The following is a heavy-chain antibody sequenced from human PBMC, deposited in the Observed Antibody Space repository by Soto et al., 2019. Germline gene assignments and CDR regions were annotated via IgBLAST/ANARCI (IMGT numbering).Heavy chain of an antibody. V-gene: IGHV3-23*01. CDR3: VKTTVIGGYYSGMDV. D-gene: IGHD4-17*01. Sequence: EVQLLESGGGWVQPGGFLRLSCAASGFTFRNYAMSWVRQAPGKGLEWVSTISGSGGSTYYADSVKGRFTISRDNSQNTLYLQMTSLRAEDTAVYYCVKTTVIGGYYSGMDVWGQGTTVTVSS. CDR1: GFTFRNYA. J-gene: IGHJ6*02. CDR2: ISGSGGST.